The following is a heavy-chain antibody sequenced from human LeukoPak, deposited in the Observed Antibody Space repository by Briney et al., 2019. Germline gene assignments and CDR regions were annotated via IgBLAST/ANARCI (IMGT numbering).Heavy chain of an antibody. CDR3: AKGPPRDYGGNSGGAFDI. CDR1: GVSFSGYY. CDR2: INHSGST. Sequence: SSETLSLTCAVYGVSFSGYYWRWIGQPPGKGLEWSGEINHSGSTNYNPSLKTRLTISVDTSKNQFSLQLSSVTAADTAVYYCAKGPPRDYGGNSGGAFDIWGQGTMVTVSS. J-gene: IGHJ3*02. D-gene: IGHD4-17*01. V-gene: IGHV4-34*01.